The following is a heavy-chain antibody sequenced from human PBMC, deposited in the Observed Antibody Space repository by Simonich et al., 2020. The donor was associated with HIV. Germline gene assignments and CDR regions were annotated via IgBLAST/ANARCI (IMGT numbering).Heavy chain of an antibody. Sequence: QVQLVQSGAEVKKPGASVKVSCKASGYTFTSYPMHWVRQAPGQRIEWMGWINAGDGNTKYSQKFQGRVTITRDTSANTAYMELSSLRFEDTAVYYCARDLDTSGWSAWFDPWGQGTLVTVSS. CDR2: INAGDGNT. V-gene: IGHV1-3*01. D-gene: IGHD6-19*01. J-gene: IGHJ5*02. CDR1: GYTFTSYP. CDR3: ARDLDTSGWSAWFDP.